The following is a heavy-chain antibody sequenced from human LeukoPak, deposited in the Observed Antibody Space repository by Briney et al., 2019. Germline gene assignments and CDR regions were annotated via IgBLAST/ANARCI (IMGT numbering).Heavy chain of an antibody. CDR3: ARNQDYGVYNSVGAFDI. V-gene: IGHV3-33*01. J-gene: IGHJ3*02. CDR1: GFTFSSYG. D-gene: IGHD4-17*01. CDR2: IWYDGSNK. Sequence: PGRSLRLSCAASGFTFSSYGMHWVRQAPGKGLEWVAVIWYDGSNKYYADSVKGRFTISRDNSKNTLYLQMNSLRAEDTAVYYCARNQDYGVYNSVGAFDIWGQGTMVTVST.